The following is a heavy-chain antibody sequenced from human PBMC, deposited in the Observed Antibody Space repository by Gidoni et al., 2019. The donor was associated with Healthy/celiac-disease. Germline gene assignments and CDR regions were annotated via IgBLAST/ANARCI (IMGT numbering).Heavy chain of an antibody. CDR2: IYHSGST. Sequence: QVQLPESGPGLVTPSGTLSPTCAVSGGSISSSNWWSWVRQPPGKGLEWIGEIYHSGSTNYNPSLKSRVTISVDKSKNQFSLKLSSVTAADTAVYYCARVLAAAEPNWFDPWGQGTLVTVSS. CDR1: GGSISSSNW. CDR3: ARVLAAAEPNWFDP. J-gene: IGHJ5*02. D-gene: IGHD6-13*01. V-gene: IGHV4-4*02.